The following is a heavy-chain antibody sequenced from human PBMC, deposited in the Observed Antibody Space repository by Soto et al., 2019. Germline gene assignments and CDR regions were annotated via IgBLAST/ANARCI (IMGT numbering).Heavy chain of an antibody. CDR1: GFTFSSYS. V-gene: IGHV3-48*01. J-gene: IGHJ4*02. CDR2: ISSSSSTI. CDR3: ARTPSLSDFWSGYYPPYYFDY. D-gene: IGHD3-3*01. Sequence: GGSLRLSCAASGFTFSSYSMNWVRQAPGKGLEWVSYISSSSSTIYYADAVKGRFTISRDNAKNSLYLKMNSLRAEDTALYYCARTPSLSDFWSGYYPPYYFDYWGQGTLVTVSS.